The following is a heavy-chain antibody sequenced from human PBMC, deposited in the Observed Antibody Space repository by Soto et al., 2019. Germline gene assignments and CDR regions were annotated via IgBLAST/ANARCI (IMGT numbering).Heavy chain of an antibody. CDR3: ASPRPGYDSSGYGAWGSGFDY. J-gene: IGHJ4*02. V-gene: IGHV3-30-3*01. CDR2: ISYDGSNK. D-gene: IGHD3-22*01. Sequence: PGGSLRLSCAASGFTFSSYAMHWVRQAPGKGLEWVAVISYDGSNKYYADSVKGRFTISRDNSKNTLYLQMNSLRAEDTAVYYCASPRPGYDSSGYGAWGSGFDYWGQGTLVTSPQ. CDR1: GFTFSSYA.